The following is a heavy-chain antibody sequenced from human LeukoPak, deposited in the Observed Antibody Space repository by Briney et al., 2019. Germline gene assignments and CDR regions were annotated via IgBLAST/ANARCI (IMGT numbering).Heavy chain of an antibody. CDR1: GYTFTSYG. V-gene: IGHV1-18*01. CDR2: ISAYNGNT. CDR3: ARDHRDYYDSSAIGPFDY. Sequence: VASVKVSCKASGYTFTSYGISWVRQAPGQGLEWMGWISAYNGNTNYAQKLQGRVTMTTDTSTSTAYMELRSLRSDDTAVYYCARDHRDYYDSSAIGPFDYWGQGTLVTVSS. D-gene: IGHD3-22*01. J-gene: IGHJ4*02.